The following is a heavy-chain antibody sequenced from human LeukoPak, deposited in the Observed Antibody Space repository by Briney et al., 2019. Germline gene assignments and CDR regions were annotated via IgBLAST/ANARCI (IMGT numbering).Heavy chain of an antibody. D-gene: IGHD6-25*01. Sequence: SETLSLTCTVSGGSISSYYWSWIRQPPGKGLEWIGYIYYSGSTNYNPSLKSRVTISVDTSKNQFSLKLSSVTAADTAVYYCARDAANYYYGTDVWGQGTTVTVSS. CDR2: IYYSGST. V-gene: IGHV4-59*01. CDR3: ARDAANYYYGTDV. J-gene: IGHJ6*02. CDR1: GGSISSYY.